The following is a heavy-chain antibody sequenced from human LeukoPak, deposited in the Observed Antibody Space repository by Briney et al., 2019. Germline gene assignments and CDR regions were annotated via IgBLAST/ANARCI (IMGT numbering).Heavy chain of an antibody. CDR2: IRYDGSNK. CDR3: AKDGDQLTTFDY. J-gene: IGHJ4*02. D-gene: IGHD2-2*01. V-gene: IGHV3-30*02. Sequence: GGSLRLSCAASGFTFSSYGMYWVRQAPGKGLEWVAFIRYDGSNKYYADSVKGRFTISRDNSKNTLYLQMNSLRAEDTAVYYCAKDGDQLTTFDYWGQGTLVTVSS. CDR1: GFTFSSYG.